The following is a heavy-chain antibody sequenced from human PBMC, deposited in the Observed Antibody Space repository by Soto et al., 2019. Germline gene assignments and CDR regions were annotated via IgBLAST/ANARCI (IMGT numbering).Heavy chain of an antibody. V-gene: IGHV3-30*03. CDR2: ISYDGSNK. CDR1: GFTFSGSG. J-gene: IGHJ4*02. CDR3: AMIVYYDSSGYHLKFDY. D-gene: IGHD3-22*01. Sequence: PVGSLRLSCAASGFTFSGSGMHWVRLSPGEGLERVAVISYDGSNKYYVDSVKGRFTNTRDNSKNRLYLPMNSLRAEDTAVYYCAMIVYYDSSGYHLKFDYWGPGNLATVSS.